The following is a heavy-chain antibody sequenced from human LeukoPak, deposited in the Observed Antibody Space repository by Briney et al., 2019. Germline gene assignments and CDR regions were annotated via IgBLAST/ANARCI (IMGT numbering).Heavy chain of an antibody. J-gene: IGHJ5*02. CDR1: GYTFTSYY. Sequence: ASVKVSCKASGYTFTSYYMHWVRQAPGQGLEWMGIINTSGGSTSYAQKFQGRVTMTRDTSTSTVYMELSSLRSEDTAVYYCAREALYYDFWSGYYGGDYWFDPWGQGTLVTVSS. CDR2: INTSGGST. V-gene: IGHV1-46*01. CDR3: AREALYYDFWSGYYGGDYWFDP. D-gene: IGHD3-3*01.